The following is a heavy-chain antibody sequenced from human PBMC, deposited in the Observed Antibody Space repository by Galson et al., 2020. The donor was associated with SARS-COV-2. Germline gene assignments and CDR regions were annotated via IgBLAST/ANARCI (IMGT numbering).Heavy chain of an antibody. J-gene: IGHJ3*02. V-gene: IGHV3-72*01. CDR2: TRDKANSYTI. CDR1: GFTFSDHY. D-gene: IGHD6-13*01. Sequence: GGSLRLSCAASGFTFSDHYMDWVRQAPGKGLEWVGRTRDKANSYTIEYAASVKNRFTISRDDSKNSLHLQMDSLKTEDTAVYYCAREGYSSSRDAFDIWGQGTMVTVSS. CDR3: AREGYSSSRDAFDI.